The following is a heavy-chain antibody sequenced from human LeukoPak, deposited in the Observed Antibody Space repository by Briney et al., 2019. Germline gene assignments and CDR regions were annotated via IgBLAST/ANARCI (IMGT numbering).Heavy chain of an antibody. V-gene: IGHV4-59*12. CDR2: ISYSGST. CDR3: ARDRGYSGSYYVNWFDP. J-gene: IGHJ5*02. D-gene: IGHD1-26*01. CDR1: GGSISSYY. Sequence: SETLSLTCTVSGGSISSYYWSWIRQPPGKGLEWIGYISYSGSTNYNPSLKSRVTISVDTSKNQLSLKLSSVTAADTAVYYCARDRGYSGSYYVNWFDPWGQGTLVTVSS.